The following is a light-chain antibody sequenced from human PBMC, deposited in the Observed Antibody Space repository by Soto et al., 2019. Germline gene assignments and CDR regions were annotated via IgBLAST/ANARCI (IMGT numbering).Light chain of an antibody. V-gene: IGLV2-8*01. CDR2: EVS. CDR3: SSYAGSNNVV. CDR1: SSDVGGYNY. J-gene: IGLJ2*01. Sequence: QSALTQPPSASGSPGQSVTISFTGTSSDVGGYNYVSWHQQHPGKAPKLMIYEVSKRPSGVPDRFSGSKSVNTASLTVSGLQAEDEADYYCSSYAGSNNVVFGGGTKLTVL.